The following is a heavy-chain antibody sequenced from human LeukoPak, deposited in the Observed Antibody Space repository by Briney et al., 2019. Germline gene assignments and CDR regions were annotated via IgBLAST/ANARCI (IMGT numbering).Heavy chain of an antibody. J-gene: IGHJ4*02. V-gene: IGHV3-30*02. CDR3: AKDFGITGTGGAYLDY. CDR1: GFTFSSYG. Sequence: GGSLRLSCAASGFTFSSYGMHWVRQAPGKGLEWVAFIRYDGSNKYYADSVRGRFTISRDNSKNTLYVQMNSLRPEDSAVYYCAKDFGITGTGGAYLDYWGQGTLITVSS. CDR2: IRYDGSNK. D-gene: IGHD1-20*01.